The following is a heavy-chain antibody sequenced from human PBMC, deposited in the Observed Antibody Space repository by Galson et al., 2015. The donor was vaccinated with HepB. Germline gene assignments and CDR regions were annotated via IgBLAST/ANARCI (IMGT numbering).Heavy chain of an antibody. CDR2: INPNSGGT. CDR1: GYTFTGYY. V-gene: IGHV1-2*02. D-gene: IGHD3-16*01. J-gene: IGHJ5*02. Sequence: SVKVSCKASGYTFTGYYMHWVRQAPGQGLEWMGWINPNSGGTNYAQKFQGRVTMTRDTSISTAYMELSRLRSDDTAVYYCAREGPFYDYVWGSYGLDPWGQGTLVTVSS. CDR3: AREGPFYDYVWGSYGLDP.